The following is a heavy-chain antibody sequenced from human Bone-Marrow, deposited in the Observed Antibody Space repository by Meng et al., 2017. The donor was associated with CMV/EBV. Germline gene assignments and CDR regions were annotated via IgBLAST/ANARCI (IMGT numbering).Heavy chain of an antibody. D-gene: IGHD6-13*01. J-gene: IGHJ6*02. Sequence: GESLKISCAASGFTFSSYSMNWVRQAPGKGLDWVSSISSSSSYIYYADSVKGRFTISRDNAKNSLYLQMNSLRAEDTAVYYCARGRYSSSWYVSGSYYYYYYGMDVWGQGTTVTVSS. V-gene: IGHV3-21*01. CDR3: ARGRYSSSWYVSGSYYYYYYGMDV. CDR2: ISSSSSYI. CDR1: GFTFSSYS.